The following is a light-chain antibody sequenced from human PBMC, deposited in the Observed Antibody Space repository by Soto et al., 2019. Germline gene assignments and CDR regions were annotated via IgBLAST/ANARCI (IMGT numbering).Light chain of an antibody. CDR1: QSVLYSSNNKNY. CDR3: QQYFSTPRT. J-gene: IGKJ1*01. Sequence: DIVMTQSPDSLAVSLGERATINCKSSQSVLYSSNNKNYLAWYQHKPGQSPKLLIYWASTRESGVPDRFSGGGSGTDFTLTISSLQAEDVAVYYCQQYFSTPRTFGQGTKVDIK. V-gene: IGKV4-1*01. CDR2: WAS.